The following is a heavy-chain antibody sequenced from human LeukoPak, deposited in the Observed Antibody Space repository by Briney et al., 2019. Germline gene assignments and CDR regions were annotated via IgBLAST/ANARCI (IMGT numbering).Heavy chain of an antibody. CDR1: GFTFSSYA. D-gene: IGHD3-10*01. CDR3: AKGATITMVRGVIDY. Sequence: GGSLRLSCAASGFTFSSYAMSWVRQASGKGLEWVSAISGSGGSTYYADSVKGRFTISRDNSKNTLYLQMNSLRAEDTAVYYCAKGATITMVRGVIDYWGQGTLVTVSS. V-gene: IGHV3-23*01. CDR2: ISGSGGST. J-gene: IGHJ4*02.